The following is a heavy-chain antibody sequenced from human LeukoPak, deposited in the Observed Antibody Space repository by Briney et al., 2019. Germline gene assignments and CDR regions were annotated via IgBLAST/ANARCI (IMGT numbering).Heavy chain of an antibody. CDR1: GFTFSSYA. J-gene: IGHJ4*02. CDR3: AGGYCSGGSCYPRLDS. Sequence: PGGSLRLSCAASGFTFSSYAMHWVRQAPGKGLEWGAVISYDGSNKYFADSVKGRFIISRDTSKNTLNLQMNSLRAEDTAVYYFAGGYCSGGSCYPRLDSWGQGTLVTVSS. D-gene: IGHD2-15*01. V-gene: IGHV3-30-3*01. CDR2: ISYDGSNK.